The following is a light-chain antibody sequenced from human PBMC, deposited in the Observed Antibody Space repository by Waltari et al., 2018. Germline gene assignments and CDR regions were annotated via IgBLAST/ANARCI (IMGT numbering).Light chain of an antibody. V-gene: IGLV2-23*01. CDR1: SSDGASYNL. CDR3: CSYAGSSTLL. CDR2: EGS. J-gene: IGLJ2*01. Sequence: QSALTQPASVSGSPGQSLTVSCTGTSSDGASYNLVPWYQQHPGKAPKLMIYEGSKRPSGVSNRFSGSKSGNTASLTISGLQAEDEADYYCCSYAGSSTLLFGGGTKVTVL.